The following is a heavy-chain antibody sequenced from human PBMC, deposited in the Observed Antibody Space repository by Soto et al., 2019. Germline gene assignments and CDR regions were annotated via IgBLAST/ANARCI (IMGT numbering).Heavy chain of an antibody. V-gene: IGHV5-51*01. CDR3: ARHPDTAHTSDFDY. CDR2: IYPGDSDT. CDR1: GYSFTSHW. J-gene: IGHJ4*02. D-gene: IGHD5-18*01. Sequence: EVQLEQSGAEAKKAGESLKISCKGSGYSFTSHWIGWVRQTPGKGLEWMGIIYPGDSDTRYSPSFQGLVTISADKSISTAYLQWSSLKASDSAMYYCARHPDTAHTSDFDYWGQGTLVTVSS.